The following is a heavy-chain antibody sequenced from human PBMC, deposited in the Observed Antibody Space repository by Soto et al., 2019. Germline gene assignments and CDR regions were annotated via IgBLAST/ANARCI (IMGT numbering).Heavy chain of an antibody. CDR2: ISYDGSNK. Sequence: QVQLVESGGGVVQPGRSLRLSCAASGFTFSSYGMHWVRQAPGKGLEWVAVISYDGSNKYYADSVKGRFTISRDNSKNTLYLQMNSLRAEDTAVYYCAKDLVAAAAPDYWGQGTLVTVSS. CDR1: GFTFSSYG. D-gene: IGHD6-13*01. V-gene: IGHV3-30*18. CDR3: AKDLVAAAAPDY. J-gene: IGHJ4*02.